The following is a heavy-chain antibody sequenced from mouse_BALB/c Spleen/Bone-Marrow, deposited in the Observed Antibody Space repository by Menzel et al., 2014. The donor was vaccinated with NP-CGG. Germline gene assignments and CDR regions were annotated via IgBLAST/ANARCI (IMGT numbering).Heavy chain of an antibody. CDR2: VHPNNGGT. J-gene: IGHJ4*01. Sequence: VQLQQSGPDLVKPGASVKISCKASGYSFSGYYMHWVKQSHGKSLEWIGRVHPNNGGTSYNQKFKGKAILNVDMSSSTAYMEVRSLTSEDSAVYYCARYGSYVGGTMDYWGQGPSVTGSS. CDR1: GYSFSGYY. CDR3: ARYGSYVGGTMDY. D-gene: IGHD1-1*02. V-gene: IGHV1-26*01.